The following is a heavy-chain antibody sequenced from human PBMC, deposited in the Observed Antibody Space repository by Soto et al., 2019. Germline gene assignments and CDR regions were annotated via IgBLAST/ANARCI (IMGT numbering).Heavy chain of an antibody. V-gene: IGHV4-39*01. J-gene: IGHJ4*02. CDR1: GGSISSSSYY. Sequence: SETLSLTCTVSGGSISSSSYYWGWIRQPPGKGLEWIGTIYYSGSTYYNPSLKRRVTISVDTSKNQFSLKLSSVTAADTAVYYCARHAYRSGWADQWGQGTLVTVSS. CDR3: ARHAYRSGWADQ. D-gene: IGHD6-19*01. CDR2: IYYSGST.